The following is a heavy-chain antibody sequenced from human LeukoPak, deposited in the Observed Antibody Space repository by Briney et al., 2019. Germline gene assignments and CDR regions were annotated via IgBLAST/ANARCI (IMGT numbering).Heavy chain of an antibody. D-gene: IGHD5-18*01. CDR2: TNPNSGGT. CDR1: GSTFTRYN. V-gene: IGHV1-2*02. J-gene: IGHJ6*02. Sequence: ASGKVSCKASGSTFTRYNIHWVRQAPGQGREWRGWTNPNSGGTNYEQKLQGRVTMTRDTSISTAYMELSRLRSDDTAVYYCARDREWIQLWSGEYYGMDVWGQGTTVTVSS. CDR3: ARDREWIQLWSGEYYGMDV.